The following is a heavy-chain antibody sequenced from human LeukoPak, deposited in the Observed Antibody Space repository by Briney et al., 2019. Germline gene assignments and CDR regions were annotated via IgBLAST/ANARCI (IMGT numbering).Heavy chain of an antibody. V-gene: IGHV3-11*04. CDR1: GGSISSYY. CDR3: ARELVDPPNHGDYSFDY. Sequence: LSLTCTVSGGSISSYYWSWIRQPPGKGPEWISYISNSGNSRYYADSVKGRFTISRDNANNSLYLQMSSLRVEDTAVYYCARELVDPPNHGDYSFDYWGQGTLVTVSA. CDR2: ISNSGNSR. J-gene: IGHJ4*02. D-gene: IGHD4-17*01.